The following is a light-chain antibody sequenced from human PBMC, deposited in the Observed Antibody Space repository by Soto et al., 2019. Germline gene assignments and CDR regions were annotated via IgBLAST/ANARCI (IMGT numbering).Light chain of an antibody. CDR1: SSDVGTYNY. CDR3: TSYTRDTALV. J-gene: IGLJ1*01. V-gene: IGLV2-14*01. CDR2: EVS. Sequence: QSALTRPASVSGSAGQSITISCTGTSSDVGTYNYVSWYQHHPGKAPKLIIYEVSNRPSGVSNRFSGSKSGSTASLTISGLQAEDEADYHCTSYTRDTALVFGTGTKVTVL.